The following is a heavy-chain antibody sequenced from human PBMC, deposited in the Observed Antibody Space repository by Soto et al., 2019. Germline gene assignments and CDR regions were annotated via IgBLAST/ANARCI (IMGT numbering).Heavy chain of an antibody. CDR3: ARDRWQWLPFGGMDV. J-gene: IGHJ6*02. CDR2: INPNSGGT. Sequence: GASVKVSCKASGYTFTGYYMHRVRQAPGQGLEWMGWINPNSGGTNYAQKFQGWVTMTRDTSISTAYMELSRLRSDDTAVYYCARDRWQWLPFGGMDVWGQGTTVTVSS. V-gene: IGHV1-2*04. CDR1: GYTFTGYY. D-gene: IGHD6-19*01.